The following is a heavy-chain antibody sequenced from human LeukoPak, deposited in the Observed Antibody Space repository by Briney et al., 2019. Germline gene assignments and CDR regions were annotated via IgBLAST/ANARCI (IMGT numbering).Heavy chain of an antibody. Sequence: ASVKVSCKASGYTFTTYVISWVRQAPGQGLEWMGWIIAYNGNTNYAQKLQVRVTMTTDTSTSTAYMELRSLRSDDTAVYYCARDLIAARPTWYDPWGQGSLVTVSS. D-gene: IGHD6-6*01. CDR3: ARDLIAARPTWYDP. V-gene: IGHV1-18*01. CDR2: IIAYNGNT. J-gene: IGHJ5*02. CDR1: GYTFTTYV.